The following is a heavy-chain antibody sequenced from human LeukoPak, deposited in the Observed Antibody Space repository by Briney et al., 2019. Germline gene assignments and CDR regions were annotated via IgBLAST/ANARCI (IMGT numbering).Heavy chain of an antibody. CDR1: GITFSSYW. D-gene: IGHD3-16*01. Sequence: GGSLRLSCAASGITFSSYWMNWACQAPGEGLEGVASINHNGNVNYYVDSVKGRFTISRDNAKNSLYLQMSNLRAEDTAVYFCARGGGLDVWGQGATVTVSS. V-gene: IGHV3-7*03. CDR2: INHNGNVN. J-gene: IGHJ6*02. CDR3: ARGGGLDV.